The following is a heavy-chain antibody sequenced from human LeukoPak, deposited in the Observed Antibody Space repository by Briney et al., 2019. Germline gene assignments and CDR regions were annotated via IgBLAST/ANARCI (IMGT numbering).Heavy chain of an antibody. CDR1: GYTFTGYY. V-gene: IGHV1-2*02. CDR3: ASLLVLMVYGPGRLGQNDY. Sequence: ASVKVSCKASGYTFTGYYMHWVRQAPGQGLEWMGWINPNSGGTNYAQKFQGRVTMTRDTSISTAYMELSRLRSDDTAVYYCASLLVLMVYGPGRLGQNDYWGQGTLVTVSS. D-gene: IGHD2-8*01. CDR2: INPNSGGT. J-gene: IGHJ4*02.